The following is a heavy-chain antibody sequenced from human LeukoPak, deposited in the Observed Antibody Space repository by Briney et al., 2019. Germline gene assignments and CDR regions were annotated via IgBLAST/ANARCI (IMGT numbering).Heavy chain of an antibody. CDR2: ISSSSSTI. D-gene: IGHD6-13*01. CDR3: AREGGAVAGTFDY. V-gene: IGHV3-48*01. CDR1: GFTFSSYS. Sequence: GGSLRLSCAASGFTFSSYSMDWVRQAPGKGLEWVSYISSSSSTIYYADSVKGRFTISRDNAKNSLYLQMNSQRAEDTAVYYCAREGGAVAGTFDYWGQGTLVTVSS. J-gene: IGHJ4*02.